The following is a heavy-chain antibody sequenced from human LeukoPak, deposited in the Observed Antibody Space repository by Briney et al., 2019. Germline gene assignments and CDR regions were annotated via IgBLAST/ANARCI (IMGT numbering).Heavy chain of an antibody. CDR1: GFTFSSYG. CDR2: IWYDGSNK. Sequence: QPGRSLRLSCAASGFTFSSYGMHWVRQAPGKGLEWVAVIWYDGSNKYYADSVKGRITISRDNSKNTLYRQMNSLRAEDTAVYYCAREGSDAYYYDSSGYYYFDYWGQGTLVTVSS. CDR3: AREGSDAYYYDSSGYYYFDY. J-gene: IGHJ4*02. D-gene: IGHD3-22*01. V-gene: IGHV3-33*01.